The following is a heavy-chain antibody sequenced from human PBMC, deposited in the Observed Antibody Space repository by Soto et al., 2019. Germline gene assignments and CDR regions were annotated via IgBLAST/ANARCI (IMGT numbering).Heavy chain of an antibody. V-gene: IGHV3-30*18. CDR2: ISYDGSNK. CDR1: GFTFSSYG. D-gene: IGHD2-15*01. Sequence: QVQLVESGGGVVQPGRSLRLSCAASGFTFSSYGMHWVRQAPGKGLEWVAVISYDGSNKYYADSVKGRFTISRDNSKNTLYLQMNSLRAEDKAVYYCAKGGKICSGGSGYSYYYYYGMDVWGQGTTVTVSS. CDR3: AKGGKICSGGSGYSYYYYYGMDV. J-gene: IGHJ6*02.